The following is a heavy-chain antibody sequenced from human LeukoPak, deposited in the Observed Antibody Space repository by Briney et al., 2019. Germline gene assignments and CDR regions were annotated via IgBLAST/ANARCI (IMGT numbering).Heavy chain of an antibody. CDR3: ARDGSSASRSWFDP. D-gene: IGHD2-2*01. CDR1: GFTFSSYW. J-gene: IGHJ5*02. CDR2: IKQDGSEK. Sequence: GGSLRLSCAASGFTFSSYWMSWVRQAPGKGLEWVANIKQDGSEKYYVDSVKGRFTISRDNAKNSLYLQMNSLRAEDTAVYYCARDGSSASRSWFDPWGQGTLVTVSS. V-gene: IGHV3-7*01.